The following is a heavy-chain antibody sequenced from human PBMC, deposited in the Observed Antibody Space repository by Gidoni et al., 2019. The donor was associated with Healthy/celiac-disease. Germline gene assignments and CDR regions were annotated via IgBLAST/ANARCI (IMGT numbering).Heavy chain of an antibody. V-gene: IGHV3-15*01. D-gene: IGHD2-15*01. Sequence: EVQLVQSGGGLVKPGGSIRLSCAASRFTYSNAWMSWVRQAPGKGLEWVGRIKSKTDGGTTDYAAPVKGRFTISRDESKNTLYLQMNSLKTEDTAVYYCTTDSVVVVVAATINYWGQGTLVTVSS. CDR2: IKSKTDGGTT. CDR3: TTDSVVVVVAATINY. J-gene: IGHJ4*02. CDR1: RFTYSNAW.